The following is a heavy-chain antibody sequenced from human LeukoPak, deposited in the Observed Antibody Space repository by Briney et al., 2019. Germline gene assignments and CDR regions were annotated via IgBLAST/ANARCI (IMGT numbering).Heavy chain of an antibody. Sequence: SEALSLTCTVSGGSMSSISYYCGSARQPRGRGVGWNGCIFDSGSSYSNPSPRSRVTIYVDTSKNQYSLNLAPCAAADTAVYYCARRRYNSNYGTMDYWGQGTLVTVSS. CDR3: ARRRYNSNYGTMDY. CDR1: GGSMSSISYY. CDR2: IFDSGSS. J-gene: IGHJ4*02. D-gene: IGHD1-7*01. V-gene: IGHV4-39*01.